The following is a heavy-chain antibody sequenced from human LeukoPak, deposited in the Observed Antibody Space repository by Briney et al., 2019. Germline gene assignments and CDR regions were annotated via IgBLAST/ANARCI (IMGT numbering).Heavy chain of an antibody. Sequence: SETLSVTCTVSGGSISNYYWSWIRQPPGKGLEWIGYIYYSGSTNYNPSLKSRVIISVDTSKNQFSLKLSSVAAADTAVYYCARDYGDYFDYWGQGTLVTVSS. J-gene: IGHJ4*02. V-gene: IGHV4-59*01. CDR3: ARDYGDYFDY. CDR1: GGSISNYY. CDR2: IYYSGST. D-gene: IGHD4-17*01.